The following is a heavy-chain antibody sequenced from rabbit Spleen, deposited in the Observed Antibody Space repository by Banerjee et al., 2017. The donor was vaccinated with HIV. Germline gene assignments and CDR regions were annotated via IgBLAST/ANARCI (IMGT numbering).Heavy chain of an antibody. D-gene: IGHD4-1*01. CDR2: IYTGRGGT. CDR1: GFDFSSYS. J-gene: IGHJ3*01. V-gene: IGHV1S7*01. Sequence: QLVESGGGLVQPGGSLKLSCKASGFDFSSYSMSWVRQAPGKGLEWIGAIYTGRGGTDYANWVNGRFTISSDNAQSTVDLKMTSLTAADTATYFCARAIVPWLGLTRLDLWGQGTLVTVS. CDR3: ARAIVPWLGLTRLDL.